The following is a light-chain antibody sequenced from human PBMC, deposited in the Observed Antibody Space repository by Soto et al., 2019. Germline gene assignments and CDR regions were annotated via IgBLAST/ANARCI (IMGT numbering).Light chain of an antibody. CDR2: GGS. CDR3: QQYALSPWT. Sequence: EIVLTQSPGTLSLSPGEGATLSCRASQAIRSTSLVWYQKKPGQAPRLLMYGGSTRASGFPDRFSGRGFETDFTLTIGGLEPEDFAVYYCQQYALSPWTFGQGTKVEIK. CDR1: QAIRSTS. J-gene: IGKJ1*01. V-gene: IGKV3-20*01.